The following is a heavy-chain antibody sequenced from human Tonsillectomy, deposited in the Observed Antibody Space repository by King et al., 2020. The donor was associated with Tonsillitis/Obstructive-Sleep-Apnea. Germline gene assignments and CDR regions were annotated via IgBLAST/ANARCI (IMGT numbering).Heavy chain of an antibody. CDR1: GFTFSRYA. Sequence: VQLVESGGGVVQPGRSPRLSCAASGFTFSRYAMHWVRQSPVKGLEWVAVISYDGSKKYYADSVKGRFTISRDNYKTTLYLQMNSLSAEDTAVYYCARDGAAAPSSYFDYWGQGTLVTVSS. D-gene: IGHD6-13*01. CDR3: ARDGAAAPSSYFDY. CDR2: ISYDGSKK. J-gene: IGHJ4*02. V-gene: IGHV3-30*04.